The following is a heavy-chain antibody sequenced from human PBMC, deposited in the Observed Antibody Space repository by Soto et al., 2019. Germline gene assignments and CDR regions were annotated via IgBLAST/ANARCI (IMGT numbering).Heavy chain of an antibody. J-gene: IGHJ4*02. D-gene: IGHD5-18*01. V-gene: IGHV3-33*01. Sequence: QVQLVESGGGVVQPGRSLRLSCAASGFTFSSYGMHWVRQAPGKGLEWVAVIWYDGSNKYYADSVKGRFTISRDNSKNTLYLQMNSLRAEDTAVYYCARDPWGDTAAFDYWGQGTLVTVSS. CDR1: GFTFSSYG. CDR3: ARDPWGDTAAFDY. CDR2: IWYDGSNK.